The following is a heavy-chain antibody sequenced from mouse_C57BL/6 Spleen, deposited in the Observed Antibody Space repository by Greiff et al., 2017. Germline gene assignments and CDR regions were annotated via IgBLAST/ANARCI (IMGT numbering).Heavy chain of an antibody. CDR1: GYAFSSYW. CDR2: IYPGDGDT. D-gene: IGHD2-1*01. V-gene: IGHV1-80*01. Sequence: QVQLQQPGAELVKPGASVKISCKASGYAFSSYWMNWVKQRPGKGLEWIGQIYPGDGDTNYNGKFKGKATLTADKSSSTAYMQLSSLTSEDSAVYFCAREGDLLGFAYWGQGTLVTISA. J-gene: IGHJ3*01. CDR3: AREGDLLGFAY.